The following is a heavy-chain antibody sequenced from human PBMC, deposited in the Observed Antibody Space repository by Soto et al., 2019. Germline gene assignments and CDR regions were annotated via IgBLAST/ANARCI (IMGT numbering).Heavy chain of an antibody. CDR2: ILPIFNKT. V-gene: IGHV1-69*06. CDR3: ARDGVQLLYKNYFDT. J-gene: IGHJ5*02. CDR1: GGTFSTYA. D-gene: IGHD1-1*01. Sequence: QVQLVQSGADVKKPGSSVRVSCNASGGTFSTYAINWVRQAPGHGLEWMGVILPIFNKTHYAQNFQGRVTIIADKSTSTSYMELSSLRSDDTAVYYCARDGVQLLYKNYFDTWGQGTLVTVSS.